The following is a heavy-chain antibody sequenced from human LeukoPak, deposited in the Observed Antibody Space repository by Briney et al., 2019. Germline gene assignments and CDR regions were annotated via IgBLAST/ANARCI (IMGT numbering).Heavy chain of an antibody. CDR3: ATSGDYYDSSGYEWHRDY. Sequence: GSLRLSCAASGFTFSSYSMNWVRQAPGKGLEWVSSISSSSSYIYYADSVKGRFTISRDNAKNSLYLQMNSLRAEDTAVYYCATSGDYYDSSGYEWHRDYWGQGTLVTVSS. D-gene: IGHD3-22*01. CDR1: GFTFSSYS. J-gene: IGHJ4*02. CDR2: ISSSSSYI. V-gene: IGHV3-21*01.